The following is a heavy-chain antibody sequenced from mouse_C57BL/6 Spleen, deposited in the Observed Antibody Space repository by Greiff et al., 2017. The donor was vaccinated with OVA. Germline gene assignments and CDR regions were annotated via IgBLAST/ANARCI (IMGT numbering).Heavy chain of an antibody. CDR2: IDPSDSET. J-gene: IGHJ3*01. V-gene: IGHV1-52*01. CDR1: GYTFTSYW. D-gene: IGHD2-4*01. CDR3: ARGDDLAWFAY. Sequence: VQLQQPGAELVRPGSSVKLSCKASGYTFTSYWMHWVKQRPIQGLEWIGNIDPSDSETHYNQKFKDQATLTVDKSSSTAYMQISSLTSEDSAVYYCARGDDLAWFAYWGQGTLVTVSA.